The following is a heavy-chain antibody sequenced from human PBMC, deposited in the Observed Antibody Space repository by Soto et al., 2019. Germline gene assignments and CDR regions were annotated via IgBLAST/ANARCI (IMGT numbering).Heavy chain of an antibody. CDR3: ARVSGSNSYFY. V-gene: IGHV1-46*01. J-gene: IGHJ4*02. CDR1: GYTFSSYY. D-gene: IGHD2-15*01. CDR2: INPSGGSA. Sequence: ASVKVSCKASGYTFSSYYIHWVRQAPGQGLEWVGVINPSGGSASYAQMFQGRVTMTRDTSTSTVYMELSSLRSEDTAVYYCARVSGSNSYFYWGQGTQVTV.